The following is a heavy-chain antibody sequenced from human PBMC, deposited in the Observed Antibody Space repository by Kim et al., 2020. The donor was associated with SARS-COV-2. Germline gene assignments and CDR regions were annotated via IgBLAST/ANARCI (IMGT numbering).Heavy chain of an antibody. V-gene: IGHV5-10-1*01. J-gene: IGHJ6*02. CDR1: GYSFTSYW. CDR2: IDPSDSYT. D-gene: IGHD6-13*01. Sequence: GESLKISCKGSGYSFTSYWISWVRQMPGKGLEWMGRIDPSDSYTNYSPSFQGHVTISADKSISTAYLQWSSLKASDTAMYYCARLAAAPHYYYYYGMDVWGQGTTVTVSS. CDR3: ARLAAAPHYYYYYGMDV.